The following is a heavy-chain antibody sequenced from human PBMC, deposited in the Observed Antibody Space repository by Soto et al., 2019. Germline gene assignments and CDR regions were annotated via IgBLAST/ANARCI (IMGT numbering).Heavy chain of an antibody. Sequence: GGSLRLSCAASGFTFSSYWMSWVRQAPGKGLEWVANIKQDGSEKYYVDSVKGRFTISRDNSKNTLYLQMNSLRAEDTAVYYCAKDSNIVVVPAAISVPDAFDIWGQGTMVTVSS. CDR2: IKQDGSEK. CDR1: GFTFSSYW. D-gene: IGHD2-2*01. CDR3: AKDSNIVVVPAAISVPDAFDI. J-gene: IGHJ3*02. V-gene: IGHV3-7*03.